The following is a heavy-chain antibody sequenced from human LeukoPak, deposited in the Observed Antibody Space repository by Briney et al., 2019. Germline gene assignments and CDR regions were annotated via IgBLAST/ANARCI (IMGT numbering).Heavy chain of an antibody. J-gene: IGHJ4*02. D-gene: IGHD5-18*01. V-gene: IGHV4-59*01. CDR3: ARSLGAYSYGFFDY. CDR2: TYDSGST. CDR1: GGSISSYY. Sequence: SETLSLTCTVSGGSISSYYWSWIRQPPGKGLEWIGYTYDSGSTNYNPSLKSRVTISVDTSKNHFSLRLSSVTAADTAVYYCARSLGAYSYGFFDYWGQGTLVTVSS.